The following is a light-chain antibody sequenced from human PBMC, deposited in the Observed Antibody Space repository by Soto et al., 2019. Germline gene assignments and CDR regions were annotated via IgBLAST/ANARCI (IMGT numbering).Light chain of an antibody. V-gene: IGKV3-20*01. CDR2: GAS. J-gene: IGKJ5*01. CDR3: QQYGSSPIT. CDR1: QSVSSD. Sequence: IVMTQSPVTLSVSPGERATLSCRASQSVSSDLAWYHQKPGQAPRLLIYGASSRATGIPDRFSGSGSGTDFTLTISRLEPEDFAVYYCQQYGSSPITFGQGTRLEIK.